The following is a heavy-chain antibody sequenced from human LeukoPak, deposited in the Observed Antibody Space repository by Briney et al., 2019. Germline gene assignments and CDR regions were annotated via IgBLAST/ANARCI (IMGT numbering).Heavy chain of an antibody. V-gene: IGHV3-74*01. Sequence: GGSVRLSCAASGFIFSSYWMHWVRQAPGKGLVWVSRINSDGSSTSYADSVKGRFTISRDNAKNTLYLQMNSLGAEDTAVYYCARELYSGSYLYWGQGTLVTVSS. CDR3: ARELYSGSYLY. D-gene: IGHD1-26*01. J-gene: IGHJ4*02. CDR2: INSDGSST. CDR1: GFIFSSYW.